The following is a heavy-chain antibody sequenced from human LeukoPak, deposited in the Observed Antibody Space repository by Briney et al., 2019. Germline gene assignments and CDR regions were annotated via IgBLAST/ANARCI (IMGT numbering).Heavy chain of an antibody. Sequence: PSETLSLTCTVSGGSISSHYWSWIRQPPGKGLEWIGYIYYSGSTNYNPSLKSRVTIPVDTSKNQFSLKLSSVTAADTAVYYCARGTGPFDYWGQGTLVTVSS. CDR2: IYYSGST. CDR3: ARGTGPFDY. J-gene: IGHJ4*02. V-gene: IGHV4-59*11. CDR1: GGSISSHY.